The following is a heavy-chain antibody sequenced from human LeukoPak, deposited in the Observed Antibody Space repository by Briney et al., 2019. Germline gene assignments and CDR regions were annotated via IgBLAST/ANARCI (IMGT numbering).Heavy chain of an antibody. V-gene: IGHV3-23*01. Sequence: GGSLRLSCVASGFTFSDFYMNWIRQAPGKGLEWVSSISGLDGTTFYADSVKGRFTISRDSSKNTLYLQMNSLRAEDTAVYYCAKEHSGSYPDPNRENWFDPWGQGTLVTVSS. D-gene: IGHD3-10*01. CDR2: ISGLDGTT. CDR1: GFTFSDFY. CDR3: AKEHSGSYPDPNRENWFDP. J-gene: IGHJ5*02.